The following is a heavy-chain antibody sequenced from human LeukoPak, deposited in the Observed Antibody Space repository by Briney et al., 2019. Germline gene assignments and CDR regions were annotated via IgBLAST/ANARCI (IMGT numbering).Heavy chain of an antibody. V-gene: IGHV4-59*01. D-gene: IGHD5-18*01. Sequence: PSETLSLTCTVSGGSISSSYWSWIRHPPGKGLGWIGYIYDSGSTNYNPSLKSRVTISVDTSKNQFSLKLSSVTAADTAVYYCARWERGYSYGYIDYWGQGTLVTVSS. CDR1: GGSISSSY. J-gene: IGHJ4*02. CDR2: IYDSGST. CDR3: ARWERGYSYGYIDY.